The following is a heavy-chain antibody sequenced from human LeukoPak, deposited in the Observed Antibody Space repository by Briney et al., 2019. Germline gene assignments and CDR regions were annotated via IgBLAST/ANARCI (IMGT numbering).Heavy chain of an antibody. CDR3: ARDPSLRFLEWLFYY. CDR1: GFTFSSYG. Sequence: PGRSLRLSCAASGFTFSSYGMHWVRQAPGKGLEWVAVISYDGSNKYYADSVKGRFTISRDNSKNTLFLQMNSLRAEDTAVYYCARDPSLRFLEWLFYYWGQGTLVTVSS. J-gene: IGHJ4*02. V-gene: IGHV3-30*03. CDR2: ISYDGSNK. D-gene: IGHD3-3*01.